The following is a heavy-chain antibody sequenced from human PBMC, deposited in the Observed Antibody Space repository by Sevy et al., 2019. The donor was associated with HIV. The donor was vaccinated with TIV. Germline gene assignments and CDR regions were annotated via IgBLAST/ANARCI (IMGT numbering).Heavy chain of an antibody. CDR1: GGTFSSYA. V-gene: IGHV1-69*13. Sequence: ASVKVSCKASGGTFSSYAISWVRQAPGQGLEWMGGIIPIFGTANYAQKFQGRVTITADESTSTAYMELSSLRSEDTAVYYCASLYSSGWSKTDAFDIWGQGTMVPVSS. CDR3: ASLYSSGWSKTDAFDI. CDR2: IIPIFGTA. D-gene: IGHD6-19*01. J-gene: IGHJ3*02.